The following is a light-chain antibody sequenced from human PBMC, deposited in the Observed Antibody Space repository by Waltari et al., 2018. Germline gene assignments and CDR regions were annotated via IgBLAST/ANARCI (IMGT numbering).Light chain of an antibody. CDR2: GAS. CDR1: PSVGRS. CDR3: QHYVRLPVT. V-gene: IGKV3-20*01. J-gene: IGKJ1*01. Sequence: EIVLTQSPGPLSLSPGERATLSCRASPSVGRSLAWYQQKPGQAPRLLIYGASSRATGVPDRFSGSGSGTDFSLTISRLEPEDFAVYYCQHYVRLPVTFGQGTKVEIK.